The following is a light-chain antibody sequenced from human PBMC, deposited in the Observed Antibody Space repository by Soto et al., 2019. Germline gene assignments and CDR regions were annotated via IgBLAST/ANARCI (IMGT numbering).Light chain of an antibody. CDR1: SSDVGGYNY. Sequence: QSALTQPPSASGSPGQSVTISCTGTSSDVGGYNYVSWYQQHPGKAPKLIIYEVYKRPSGVPDRFSGSKSANTAALTVSGLQAEDEADYYCSSYVGTNSYVFGTGNKLTVL. CDR2: EVY. CDR3: SSYVGTNSYV. V-gene: IGLV2-8*01. J-gene: IGLJ1*01.